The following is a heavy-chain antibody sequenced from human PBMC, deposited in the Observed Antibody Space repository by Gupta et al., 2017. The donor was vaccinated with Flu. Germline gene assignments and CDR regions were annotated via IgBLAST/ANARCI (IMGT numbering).Heavy chain of an antibody. D-gene: IGHD2-15*01. CDR2: IYTSGST. Sequence: QVQLQESGPGLVKPSQTLSLTCTVSGGSISSGSYYWSWIRQPAGKGLEWIGRIYTSGSTNYNPSLKSRVTISVDTSKNQFSLKLSSVTAADTAVYYCARVCSGGSCYRIFDYWGQGTLVTVSS. CDR3: ARVCSGGSCYRIFDY. CDR1: GGSISSGSYY. J-gene: IGHJ4*02. V-gene: IGHV4-61*02.